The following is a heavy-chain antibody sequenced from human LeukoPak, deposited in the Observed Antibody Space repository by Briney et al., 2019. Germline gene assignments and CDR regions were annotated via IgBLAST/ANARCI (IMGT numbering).Heavy chain of an antibody. J-gene: IGHJ6*02. CDR1: VFTFSSYD. CDR2: IGTAGDT. Sequence: GGPLRLSCAASVFTFSSYDMHCLRHATGKGLEGVSAIGTAGDTYYPGSVKGRFTISRENAKNSLYLQMNSLRAGDTAVYYCARVRGGDVYGMDVWGQGTTVTVSS. CDR3: ARVRGGDVYGMDV. D-gene: IGHD2-21*02. V-gene: IGHV3-13*04.